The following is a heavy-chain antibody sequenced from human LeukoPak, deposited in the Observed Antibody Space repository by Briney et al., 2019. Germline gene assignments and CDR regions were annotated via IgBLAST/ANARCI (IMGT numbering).Heavy chain of an antibody. J-gene: IGHJ3*02. CDR2: ISSSSSYI. CDR3: ARDRPELRYFDWWPDAFDI. CDR1: GFTFSSYS. V-gene: IGHV3-21*01. D-gene: IGHD3-9*01. Sequence: PGGSLRLSCAASGFTFSSYSMNWVRQAPGKGLEWVSSISSSSSYIYYADSVKGRFTISRDNAKNSLYLQMNSLRAEDTAVYYCARDRPELRYFDWWPDAFDIWGQGTMVTVSS.